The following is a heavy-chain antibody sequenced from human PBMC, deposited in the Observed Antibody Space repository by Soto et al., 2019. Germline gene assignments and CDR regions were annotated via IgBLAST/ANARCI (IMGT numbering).Heavy chain of an antibody. Sequence: SETLSLTCAVYGGSFSGYYWSRIRQPPGKGLEWIGEINHSGSTNYNPSLKSRVTISVDTSKNQFSLKLSSVTAADTAVYYCARGVSGYYDFWSGHNYYYYLDVWGKGT. V-gene: IGHV4-34*01. D-gene: IGHD3-3*01. CDR2: INHSGST. CDR3: ARGVSGYYDFWSGHNYYYYLDV. CDR1: GGSFSGYY. J-gene: IGHJ6*03.